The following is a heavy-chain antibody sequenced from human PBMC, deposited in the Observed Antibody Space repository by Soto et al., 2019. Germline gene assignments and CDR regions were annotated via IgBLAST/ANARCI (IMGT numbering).Heavy chain of an antibody. J-gene: IGHJ3*02. D-gene: IGHD1-26*01. V-gene: IGHV4-39*01. CDR3: ATRGSYYAFDI. CDR1: GGSISSSSYY. Sequence: SETLSLTCTVSGGSISSSSYYWGWIRQPPGKGLEWIGSIYYSGSTYYNPSLKSRVTISVDTTKNQFSLKQSSVTAADTAVYYCATRGSYYAFDIWGQGTMVTVSS. CDR2: IYYSGST.